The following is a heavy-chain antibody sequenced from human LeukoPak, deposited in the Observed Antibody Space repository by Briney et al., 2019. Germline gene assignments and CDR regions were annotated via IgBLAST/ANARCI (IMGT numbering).Heavy chain of an antibody. CDR3: AKGGAPSWPYFDY. D-gene: IGHD4/OR15-4a*01. J-gene: IGHJ4*02. V-gene: IGHV3-30*18. Sequence: GGSLRLSCAASGFTFSSYGMHWVRQAPGKGLEWVAVISYDGSNKYYADSVKGRFTISRDNSKNTLYLQMNSLRAEDTAVYYCAKGGAPSWPYFDYWGQGTLVTVSS. CDR2: ISYDGSNK. CDR1: GFTFSSYG.